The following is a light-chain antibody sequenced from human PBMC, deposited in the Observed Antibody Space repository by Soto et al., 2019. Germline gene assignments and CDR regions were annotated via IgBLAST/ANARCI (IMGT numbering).Light chain of an antibody. CDR2: GAS. V-gene: IGKV3-15*01. Sequence: EIVMTQSPATLSVSPGGRATLSCRASQSVSSNLAWYQQKPGQAPRLLIYGASTRATGFPARFSGSASGTEFTLTISSLQSADFAVYYCQQYNDWPLTFGGGTKVEIK. CDR3: QQYNDWPLT. J-gene: IGKJ4*01. CDR1: QSVSSN.